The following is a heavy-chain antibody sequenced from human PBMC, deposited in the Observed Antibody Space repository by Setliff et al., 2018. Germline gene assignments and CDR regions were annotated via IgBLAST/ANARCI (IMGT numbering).Heavy chain of an antibody. V-gene: IGHV4-59*10. CDR3: AASRAYTGAVEEWFLPKAFDF. CDR2: IYVTEST. D-gene: IGHD3-10*01. Sequence: SETLSLTCAVYGGSFSNYYWNWIRQPAGKGLEWIGRIYVTESTKYNPSLKSRVTLSIDTSKNQFSLKLSSVTAADAALYYCAASRAYTGAVEEWFLPKAFDFWGQGSPVTVSS. J-gene: IGHJ4*02. CDR1: GGSFSNYY.